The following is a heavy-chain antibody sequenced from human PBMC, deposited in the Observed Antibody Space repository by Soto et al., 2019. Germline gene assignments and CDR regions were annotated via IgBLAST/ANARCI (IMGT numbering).Heavy chain of an antibody. Sequence: EVQLVESGGGLVQPGESLRLSCAASGFNFRPYWMHWVRQVPGKGLEWISHIGGGGSMRVYADSVKGRFTISRDDAKNTLYLQMNSLRPEDTAVYYFVRDRGRPDAVDTWGQGTMVTVSS. CDR1: GFNFRPYW. CDR3: VRDRGRPDAVDT. V-gene: IGHV3-74*01. CDR2: IGGGGSMR. J-gene: IGHJ3*02. D-gene: IGHD3-10*01.